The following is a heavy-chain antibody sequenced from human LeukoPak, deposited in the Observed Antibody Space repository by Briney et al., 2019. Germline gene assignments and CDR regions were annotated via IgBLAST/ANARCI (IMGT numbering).Heavy chain of an antibody. CDR3: AREARVGGALQY. D-gene: IGHD1-26*01. CDR1: GLTFSTYW. V-gene: IGHV3-74*03. Sequence: GSLRLSCAASGLTFSTYWMHWVRQAPGKGLAWVARINPDGSIRTYADSVQGRVTISRDTAKDTLFLQMNSLRAEDTAVYYCAREARVGGALQYWGQGTPVTVSS. J-gene: IGHJ4*02. CDR2: INPDGSIR.